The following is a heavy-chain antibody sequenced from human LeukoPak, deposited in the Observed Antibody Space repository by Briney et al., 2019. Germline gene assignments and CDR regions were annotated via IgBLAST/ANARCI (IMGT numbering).Heavy chain of an antibody. CDR2: ISSSSSYI. V-gene: IGHV3-21*01. D-gene: IGHD3-3*01. CDR3: ARARRDFWGDPFDY. CDR1: GFTFSDYS. Sequence: GESLRLSCAASGFTFSDYSMNWVRQAPGKGLEWVSSISSSSSYIFYADSVRGRFSISRDNAKNSLYLQMNSLRAEDTAVYYCARARRDFWGDPFDYWGLGTLVTVSS. J-gene: IGHJ4*02.